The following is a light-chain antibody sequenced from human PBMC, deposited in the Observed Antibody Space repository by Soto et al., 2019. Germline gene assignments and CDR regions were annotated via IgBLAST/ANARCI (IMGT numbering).Light chain of an antibody. CDR2: AAS. CDR1: QTISSS. J-gene: IGKJ2*01. CDR3: QQSYKTPHT. Sequence: DIQMTQSPSSLSASVGDRVTFPCRASQTISSSLNWFQQKPGKAPKLLIYAASSLKSGVPSRFSGSGSGTDFTLTISSLQPEDFATYYCQQSYKTPHTFGQGTKLEIK. V-gene: IGKV1-39*01.